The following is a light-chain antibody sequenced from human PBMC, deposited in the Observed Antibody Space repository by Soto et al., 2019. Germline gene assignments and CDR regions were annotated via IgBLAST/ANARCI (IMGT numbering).Light chain of an antibody. J-gene: IGLJ3*02. CDR1: NIGSKR. CDR2: DDS. Sequence: SYELTQPPSVSVAPGQTARITCGGNNIGSKRVHWYQQKPGQAPVLVVHDDSDRPSWIPERLSGSNSGNTATLSISRVEAGDEADYYCQVWDSSSDHRVFGGGTKLTVL. CDR3: QVWDSSSDHRV. V-gene: IGLV3-21*02.